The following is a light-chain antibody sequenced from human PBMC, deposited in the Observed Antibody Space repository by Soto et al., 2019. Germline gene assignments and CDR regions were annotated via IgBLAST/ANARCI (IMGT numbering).Light chain of an antibody. Sequence: QSVLTQPPSLSAAPGQKVTISCSGSSSDMGNYAVSWYQQFPRTAPKLVIYSNNQRPSGVPDRFSGSKSGTSASLAISGLRSEDEADYYCAAWDDSLSGVVFGGGIKLTVL. V-gene: IGLV1-47*02. J-gene: IGLJ2*01. CDR2: SNN. CDR3: AAWDDSLSGVV. CDR1: SSDMGNYA.